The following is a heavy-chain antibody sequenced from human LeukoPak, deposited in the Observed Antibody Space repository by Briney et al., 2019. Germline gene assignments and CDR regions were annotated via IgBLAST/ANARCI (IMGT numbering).Heavy chain of an antibody. J-gene: IGHJ4*02. CDR2: IGSSSSII. CDR3: ARDWSGDY. V-gene: IGHV3-48*01. Sequence: PGGSLRLSCAASGFTFSSYSVKWVRRAPGQGLEWVSYIGSSSSIIYYAESVKGRFTISRYNAKNSLYLQMNSLRAEDTAVYYCARDWSGDYWGQGTLVTVSS. CDR1: GFTFSSYS.